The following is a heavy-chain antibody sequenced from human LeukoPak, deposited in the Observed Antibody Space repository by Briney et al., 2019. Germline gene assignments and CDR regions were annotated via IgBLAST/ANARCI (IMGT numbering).Heavy chain of an antibody. V-gene: IGHV4-39*07. CDR3: ARDLLWGSSSWYYFDY. D-gene: IGHD6-13*01. J-gene: IGHJ4*02. CDR2: IYYSGST. Sequence: SETLSLTCTVSGGSISSSSYYWGWIRQPPGKGLEWIGSIYYSGSTYYNPSLKSRVTISVDTSKNQFSLKLSSVTAADTAVYYCARDLLWGSSSWYYFDYWGQGTLVTVSS. CDR1: GGSISSSSYY.